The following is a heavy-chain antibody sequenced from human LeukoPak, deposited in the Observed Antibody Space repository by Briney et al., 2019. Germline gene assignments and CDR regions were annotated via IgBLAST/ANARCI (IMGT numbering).Heavy chain of an antibody. Sequence: SETLSLTCTVSGGSISTSNYYWGWIRQPPGKGLEWIGEIYHSGSTNYSPSLKSRVTISVDKSKNQFSLKLSSVTAADTAVYYCARDYSSGWYFDYWGQGTLVTVSS. J-gene: IGHJ4*02. CDR2: IYHSGST. V-gene: IGHV4-39*07. CDR3: ARDYSSGWYFDY. CDR1: GGSISTSNYY. D-gene: IGHD6-19*01.